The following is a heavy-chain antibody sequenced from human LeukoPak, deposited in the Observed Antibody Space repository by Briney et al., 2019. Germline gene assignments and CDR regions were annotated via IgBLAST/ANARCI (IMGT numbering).Heavy chain of an antibody. CDR1: GFTFSSYS. V-gene: IGHV3-21*01. CDR3: ARDYYDSSGSDY. Sequence: GGSLRLSCAASGFTFSSYSMNWVRQAPGKGLEWVSSISSSSSYIHYADSVKGRFTISRDNAKNSLYLQMNSLRAEDTAVYHCARDYYDSSGSDYWGQGTLVTVSS. CDR2: ISSSSSYI. J-gene: IGHJ4*02. D-gene: IGHD3-22*01.